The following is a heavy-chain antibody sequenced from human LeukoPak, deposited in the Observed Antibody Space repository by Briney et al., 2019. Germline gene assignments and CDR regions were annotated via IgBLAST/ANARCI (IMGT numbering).Heavy chain of an antibody. CDR3: ARFRTGRAFDI. CDR2: INPSGDST. J-gene: IGHJ3*02. CDR1: GYTFNSYY. V-gene: IGHV1-46*02. D-gene: IGHD3/OR15-3a*01. Sequence: ASVTVSYKASGYTFNSYYMHWVRQAPGQGLEWMGIINPSGDSTSYAQKFQGRVTMTRDTSTSTVYMDLSSLRSEDTAMYYCARFRTGRAFDIWGQGTMVTVSS.